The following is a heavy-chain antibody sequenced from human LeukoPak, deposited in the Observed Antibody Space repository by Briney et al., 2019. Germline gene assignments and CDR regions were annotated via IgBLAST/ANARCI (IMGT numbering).Heavy chain of an antibody. CDR1: GGSISSYY. D-gene: IGHD3-10*01. J-gene: IGHJ4*02. Sequence: SETLSLTCTVSGGSISSYYWSWIRQPPGKGLEWIGYIYYSGSTNYNPSLKSRVTISVDTSKNQFSLKLSSVTAADTAVYYCARNSDYYGSGSYDYWGQGTLVTVSS. CDR2: IYYSGST. V-gene: IGHV4-59*01. CDR3: ARNSDYYGSGSYDY.